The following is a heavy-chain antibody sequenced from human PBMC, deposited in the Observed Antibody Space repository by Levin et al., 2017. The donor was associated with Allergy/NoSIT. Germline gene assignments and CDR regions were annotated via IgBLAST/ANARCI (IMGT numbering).Heavy chain of an antibody. D-gene: IGHD3-9*01. V-gene: IGHV2-5*02. CDR2: IYWDDDK. CDR3: AHASTYYDIVTGYYVHNWFDP. Sequence: SGPTLVKPTQTLTLTCTFSGFSLSTSGVGVGWIRQPPGKALEWLALIYWDDDKRYSPSLKSRLTITKDTSKNQVVLTMTNMDPVDTATYYCAHASTYYDIVTGYYVHNWFDPWGQGTLVTVSS. CDR1: GFSLSTSGVG. J-gene: IGHJ5*02.